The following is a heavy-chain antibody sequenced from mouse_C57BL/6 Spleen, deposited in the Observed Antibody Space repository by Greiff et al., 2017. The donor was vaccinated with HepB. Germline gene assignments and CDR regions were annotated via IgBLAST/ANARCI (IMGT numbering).Heavy chain of an antibody. Sequence: QVQLQQSGAELVMPGASVKLSCKASGYTFTSYWMHWVKQRPGQGLEWIGEIDPSDSYTNYNQKFKGKSTLTVDKSSSTAYMQLSSLTSEDSAVYYCARIYYGSFYAMDYWGQGTSVTVSS. CDR1: GYTFTSYW. J-gene: IGHJ4*01. D-gene: IGHD1-1*01. CDR3: ARIYYGSFYAMDY. V-gene: IGHV1-69*01. CDR2: IDPSDSYT.